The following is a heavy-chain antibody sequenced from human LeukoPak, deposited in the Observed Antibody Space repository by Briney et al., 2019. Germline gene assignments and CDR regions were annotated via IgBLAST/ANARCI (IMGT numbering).Heavy chain of an antibody. CDR2: ISSNGGST. CDR3: VKDPGYSSSWYFDY. D-gene: IGHD6-13*01. J-gene: IGHJ4*02. Sequence: GGSLRLSCSASGFTFSSYAMHWVRQAPGKGLEYVSAISSNGGSTYYADSVKGRFTISRDNSKNTLYLQMSSLGAEDTAVYYCVKDPGYSSSWYFDYWGQGTLVPVSS. V-gene: IGHV3-64D*06. CDR1: GFTFSSYA.